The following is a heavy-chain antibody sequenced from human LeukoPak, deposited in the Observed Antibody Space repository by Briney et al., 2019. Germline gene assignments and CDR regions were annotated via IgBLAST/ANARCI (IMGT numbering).Heavy chain of an antibody. V-gene: IGHV5-51*01. Sequence: GESLKISCKGSGYSFTSYWIGWVRQMPGKGLEWMGIIYPGDSDTRYSPSFQGQVTISADKSISTAYPQWSSLKASDTAMYYCARHGPSGYDSYYYYMDVWGKGTTVTVSS. D-gene: IGHD5-12*01. CDR1: GYSFTSYW. J-gene: IGHJ6*03. CDR2: IYPGDSDT. CDR3: ARHGPSGYDSYYYYMDV.